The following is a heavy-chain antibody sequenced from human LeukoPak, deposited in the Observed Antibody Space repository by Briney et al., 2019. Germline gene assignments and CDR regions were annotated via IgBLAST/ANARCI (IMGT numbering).Heavy chain of an antibody. D-gene: IGHD3-22*01. V-gene: IGHV3-30-3*01. CDR3: ARDPDQPNYYDSSGSRLEY. Sequence: GRSLRLSCAASGFSFSSYAFHWVRQAPGKGLEWVAVISYDGTNQYYADSVKGRFTISRDNSKNTLYLQMNSLRAEDTAVYYCARDPDQPNYYDSSGSRLEYWGQGTLVTVSS. CDR1: GFSFSSYA. J-gene: IGHJ4*02. CDR2: ISYDGTNQ.